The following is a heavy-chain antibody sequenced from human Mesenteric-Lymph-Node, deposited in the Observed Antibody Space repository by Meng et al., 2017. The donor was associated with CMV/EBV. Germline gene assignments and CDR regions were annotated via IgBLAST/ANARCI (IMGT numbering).Heavy chain of an antibody. D-gene: IGHD6-13*01. V-gene: IGHV1-2*02. CDR3: AREAGGIAAAGSLGP. J-gene: IGHJ5*02. CDR2: INPNSGGT. Sequence: ASVKVSCKASGYTFTGYYMHWVRQAPGQGLEWMGWINPNSGGTNYAQKFQGRVTMTRDTSISTAYMELSRLRSDDTAVYYCAREAGGIAAAGSLGPWGQGSLVTVSS. CDR1: GYTFTGYY.